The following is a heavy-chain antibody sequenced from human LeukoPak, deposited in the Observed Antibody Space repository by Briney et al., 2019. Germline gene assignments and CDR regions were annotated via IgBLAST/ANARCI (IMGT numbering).Heavy chain of an antibody. D-gene: IGHD6-13*01. V-gene: IGHV1-18*01. CDR3: ARDLREGSSSYQIPFDY. CDR2: SSAYNGNT. CDR1: GYTFTNYG. J-gene: IGHJ4*02. Sequence: ASVTVSCKASGYTFTNYGISWVRQAPGQGLEWMGWSSAYNGNTNYAQRLQGRVTMTADTSTSTAYMELRSLRSDDTAVYYCARDLREGSSSYQIPFDYWGQGTLVTVSS.